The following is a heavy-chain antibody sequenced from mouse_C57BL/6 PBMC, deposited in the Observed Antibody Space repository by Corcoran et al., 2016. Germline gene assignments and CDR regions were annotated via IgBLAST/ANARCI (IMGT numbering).Heavy chain of an antibody. V-gene: IGHV9-3*01. CDR1: GYTFTTSG. Sequence: QIQLVQSGPELKKPGETVKISCKASGYTFTTSGMSWVKQAPGKGLKWMGWINTYSGVPTYADDFKGRFAFSLETSASTAYLQINNLKNEDTATYVCARRGSNDGFSWCAYWGQGTLVTVSA. CDR3: ARRGSNDGFSWCAY. D-gene: IGHD2-12*01. CDR2: INTYSGVP. J-gene: IGHJ3*01.